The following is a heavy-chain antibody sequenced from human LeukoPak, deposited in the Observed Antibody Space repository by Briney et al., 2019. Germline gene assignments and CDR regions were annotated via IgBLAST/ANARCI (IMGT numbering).Heavy chain of an antibody. CDR2: IKRDGSEK. CDR1: GFTFSMYW. Sequence: GGSLRLSCAASGFTFSMYWMSWVRQAPGKGLEWVANIKRDGSEKYYVDSVKGRFTISRDNAKNTLYLQMNSLRAEDTAVYYCARDRYYGMDVWGQRTTVTVSS. CDR3: ARDRYYGMDV. J-gene: IGHJ6*02. V-gene: IGHV3-7*01.